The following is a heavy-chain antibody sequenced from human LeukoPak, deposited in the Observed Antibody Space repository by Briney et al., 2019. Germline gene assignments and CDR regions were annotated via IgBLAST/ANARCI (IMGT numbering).Heavy chain of an antibody. CDR3: ARWDSIGYHKYYFDY. CDR1: VYTVSSNY. Sequence: GGSLRLSCAASVYTVSSNYMNWVRQAPGKGLEWVSIIYSGGSTYYADSVKGRFTISRDNSKNTLYLQMNSLTAEDTAVYYCARWDSIGYHKYYFDYWGQGTLVTVSS. J-gene: IGHJ4*02. CDR2: IYSGGST. V-gene: IGHV3-53*01. D-gene: IGHD3-22*01.